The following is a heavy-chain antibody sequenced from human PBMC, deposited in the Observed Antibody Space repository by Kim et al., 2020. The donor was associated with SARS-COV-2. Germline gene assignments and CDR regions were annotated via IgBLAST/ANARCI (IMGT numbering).Heavy chain of an antibody. V-gene: IGHV3-23*01. D-gene: IGHD6-19*01. Sequence: GGSLRLSCAASGFAVYRFAMNWVRQAPGKGLEWNSAITNNNGKTYYQDSVRGRFTISRDESKNIVYLHMSNLRVEDTAIYYCAKDHPSPGWPTFGDWGQG. CDR1: GFAVYRFA. J-gene: IGHJ4*02. CDR3: AKDHPSPGWPTFGD. CDR2: ITNNNGKT.